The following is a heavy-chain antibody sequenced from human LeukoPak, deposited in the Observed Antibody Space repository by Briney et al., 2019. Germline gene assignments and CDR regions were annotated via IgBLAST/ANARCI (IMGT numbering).Heavy chain of an antibody. V-gene: IGHV3-66*01. Sequence: PGGSLRLSCVVSGFSVSNNYVSWVRQAPGKGLEWVSVIYGGNTIKYADSVKGRFTISRDNSKNTVYLQMSSLRAEDTALYYCAPIGTGDYRDDSWGQGTLVTVSS. D-gene: IGHD3/OR15-3a*01. CDR3: APIGTGDYRDDS. CDR2: IYGGNTI. CDR1: GFSVSNNY. J-gene: IGHJ5*01.